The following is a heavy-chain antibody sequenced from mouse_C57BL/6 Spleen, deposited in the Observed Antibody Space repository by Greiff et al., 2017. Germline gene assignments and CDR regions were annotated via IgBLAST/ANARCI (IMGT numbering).Heavy chain of an antibody. CDR1: GYTFTDYN. V-gene: IGHV1-22*01. CDR3: ARRGIVYDERVAY. J-gene: IGHJ3*01. D-gene: IGHD2-12*01. Sequence: EVQLQQSGPELVKPGASVKMSCKASGYTFTDYNMHWVKQSHGKSLEWIGYINPNNGGTSYNQKFKGKATLTVNKSSSTAYMELRSLTSEESAVYYCARRGIVYDERVAYWGQGTLVTVSA. CDR2: INPNNGGT.